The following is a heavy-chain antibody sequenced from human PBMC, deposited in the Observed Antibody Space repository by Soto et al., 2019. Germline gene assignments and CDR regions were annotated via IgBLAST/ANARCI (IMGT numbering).Heavy chain of an antibody. J-gene: IGHJ6*04. D-gene: IGHD6-6*01. Sequence: PGGSLRLSCAASGFTFSRYSMNWVRQAPGKGLEWVSYISSSSSTIYYADSVKGRFTISRDNAKNSLYLQMNSLRDEDTAVYYCGRKEYRSSSYCMDVWGERTTGTAPQ. CDR3: GRKEYRSSSYCMDV. CDR2: ISSSSSTI. CDR1: GFTFSRYS. V-gene: IGHV3-48*02.